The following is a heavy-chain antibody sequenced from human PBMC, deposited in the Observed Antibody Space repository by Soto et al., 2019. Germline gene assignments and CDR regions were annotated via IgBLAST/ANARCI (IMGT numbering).Heavy chain of an antibody. J-gene: IGHJ6*02. Sequence: GGSLRLSCAASGFTFDDYAMHWVRQAPGKGLEWVSGISWNSGSIGYADSVKGRFTISRDNAKNSLYLQMNSLRAEDTALYYCAKAIAAYYYGMDVWGQGTTVTVSS. D-gene: IGHD6-13*01. V-gene: IGHV3-9*01. CDR1: GFTFDDYA. CDR3: AKAIAAYYYGMDV. CDR2: ISWNSGSI.